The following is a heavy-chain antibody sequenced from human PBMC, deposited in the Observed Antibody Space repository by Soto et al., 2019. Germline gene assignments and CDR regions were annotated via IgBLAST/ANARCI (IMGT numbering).Heavy chain of an antibody. D-gene: IGHD3-16*01. CDR3: AKNRRRGTSQEIAY. J-gene: IGHJ4*02. Sequence: EVQLLESGGGLIQPGGSLRLSCAASGFTFSTYSMTWVRQAPGKGLEWVSGISDSGDTTYYADSVKGRFTISRDNSKNPLFLQMNTLRAGDTPVYNCAKNRRRGTSQEIAYWGQGSLVTVA. CDR2: ISDSGDTT. CDR1: GFTFSTYS. V-gene: IGHV3-23*01.